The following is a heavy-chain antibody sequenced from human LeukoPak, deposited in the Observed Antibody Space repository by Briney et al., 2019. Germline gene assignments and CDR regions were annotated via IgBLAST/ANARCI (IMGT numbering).Heavy chain of an antibody. D-gene: IGHD6-19*01. Sequence: ASVKVSCKASGYTFTGYYMHWVRQAPGQGLEWMGWINPNSGNTNYAQKFQGRVTMTRDTSISTAYMELSRLRSDDTAVYYCARDKSGSSGWYSYFDYWGQGTLVTVSS. CDR2: INPNSGNT. CDR1: GYTFTGYY. CDR3: ARDKSGSSGWYSYFDY. J-gene: IGHJ4*02. V-gene: IGHV1-2*02.